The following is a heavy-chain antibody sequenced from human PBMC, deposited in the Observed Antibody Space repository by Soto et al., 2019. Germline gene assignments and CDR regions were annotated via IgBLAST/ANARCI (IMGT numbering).Heavy chain of an antibody. Sequence: ASETLSLTCTVSGGSISSSSYYWGWIRQPPGKGLEWIGSIYYSGSTYYNPSLKSRVTISVDTSKNQFSLKLSSVTAADTAVYYCAGLIVGATRPFDYWGQGTLVTVSS. V-gene: IGHV4-39*01. CDR3: AGLIVGATRPFDY. D-gene: IGHD1-26*01. CDR2: IYYSGST. CDR1: GGSISSSSYY. J-gene: IGHJ4*02.